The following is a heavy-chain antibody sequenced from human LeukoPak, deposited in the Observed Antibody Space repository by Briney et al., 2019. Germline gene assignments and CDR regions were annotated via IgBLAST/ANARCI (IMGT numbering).Heavy chain of an antibody. V-gene: IGHV3-30-3*01. D-gene: IGHD3-10*01. CDR3: AGAYGHPRGLGY. Sequence: GGSLRLSCAASGFTFSSYAMHWVRQAPGKGLEWVAVISYDGSNKYYADSVKGRFTISRDNSKNTLYLQMNSLRAEDTAVYYCAGAYGHPRGLGYWGQGTLVTVSS. CDR2: ISYDGSNK. J-gene: IGHJ4*02. CDR1: GFTFSSYA.